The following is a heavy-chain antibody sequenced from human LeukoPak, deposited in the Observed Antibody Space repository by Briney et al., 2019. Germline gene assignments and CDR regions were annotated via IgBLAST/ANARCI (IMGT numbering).Heavy chain of an antibody. CDR1: GFTFSSHG. CDR3: ARDKSSSWNFDY. Sequence: GGSLRLSCAASGFTFSSHGMHRVRQAPGKGLEWVAVIWYDGTNDFYSDSVKGRFTISRDNSKDTVYLQMHSLRAEDTAVYYCARDKSSSWNFDYWGQGILVTVSS. V-gene: IGHV3-33*01. D-gene: IGHD6-19*01. J-gene: IGHJ4*01. CDR2: IWYDGTND.